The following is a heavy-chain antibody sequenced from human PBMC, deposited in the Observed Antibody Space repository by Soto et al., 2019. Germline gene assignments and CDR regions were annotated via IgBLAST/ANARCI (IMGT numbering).Heavy chain of an antibody. D-gene: IGHD6-13*01. Sequence: GGSLRLSCAASGFTFSNYGMHWVRQAPGEGLEWMAVIGKDGSNRDHADSVKGRFTISRDNSKNMLYLQMNRLGAEDTAMYYCERDDDLAGKGLDYWGQGT. CDR1: GFTFSNYG. CDR3: ERDDDLAGKGLDY. V-gene: IGHV3-33*01. J-gene: IGHJ4*02. CDR2: IGKDGSNR.